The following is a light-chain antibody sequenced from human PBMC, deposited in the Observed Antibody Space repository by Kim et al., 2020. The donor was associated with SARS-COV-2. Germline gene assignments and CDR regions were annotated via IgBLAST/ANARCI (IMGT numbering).Light chain of an antibody. CDR1: SSDVVSYHL. CDR2: EVS. V-gene: IGLV2-23*02. Sequence: QSNRISYTATSSDVVSYHLVTWYQQHPCKAPKLMIYEVSKRPSGVSNRFSGSKSGNTASLTISGLQAEDEADYYCCSYAGSSTVIFGGGTQLTVL. CDR3: CSYAGSSTVI. J-gene: IGLJ2*01.